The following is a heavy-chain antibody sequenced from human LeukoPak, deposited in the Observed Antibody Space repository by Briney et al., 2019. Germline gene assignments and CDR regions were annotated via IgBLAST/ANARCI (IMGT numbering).Heavy chain of an antibody. Sequence: GGSLRLSCAASGFTFSSYAMSWVRQAPGKGLEWVSAISGSGGSTYYADSVKGRFTISRDNSKNTLYLQMNSLRAEDTAVYYCARAGLVSRQRYYYYMDVWGKGTTVTISS. CDR3: ARAGLVSRQRYYYYMDV. CDR2: ISGSGGST. J-gene: IGHJ6*03. CDR1: GFTFSSYA. V-gene: IGHV3-23*01. D-gene: IGHD4-23*01.